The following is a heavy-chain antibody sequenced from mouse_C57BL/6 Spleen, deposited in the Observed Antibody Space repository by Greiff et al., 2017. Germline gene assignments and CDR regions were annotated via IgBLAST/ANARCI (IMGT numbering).Heavy chain of an antibody. CDR1: GYSFTDYN. CDR3: ARRAYYSNYVGAMDY. D-gene: IGHD2-5*01. V-gene: IGHV1-39*01. Sequence: SGPELVKPGASVKISCKASGYSFTDYNMNWVKQSNGKSLEWIGVINPNYGTTSYNQKFKGKATLTVDQSSSTAYMQLNSLTSEDSAGYYCARRAYYSNYVGAMDYWGQGTSVTVSS. CDR2: INPNYGTT. J-gene: IGHJ4*01.